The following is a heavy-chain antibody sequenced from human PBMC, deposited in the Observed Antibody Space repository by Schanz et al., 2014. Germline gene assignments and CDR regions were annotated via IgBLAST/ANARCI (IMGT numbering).Heavy chain of an antibody. Sequence: EVQLVESGGGFVQPGGSLRLSCAASGYTFSSHAMSWVRQAPGKGLEWVSTISGSGGSTYYADSVKGRFTISRDNSKNTLSLQLNSLRADDTAVYYCAKHLYQYNYYGMDVWGQGTTVTVSS. V-gene: IGHV3-23*04. CDR2: ISGSGGST. J-gene: IGHJ6*02. CDR1: GYTFSSHA. CDR3: AKHLYQYNYYGMDV. D-gene: IGHD2-2*02.